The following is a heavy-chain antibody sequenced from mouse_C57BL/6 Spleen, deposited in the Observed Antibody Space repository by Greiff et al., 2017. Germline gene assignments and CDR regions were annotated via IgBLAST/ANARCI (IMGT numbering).Heavy chain of an antibody. CDR2: IYPGDGDT. Sequence: QVQLQQSGPELVKPGASVKISCKASGYAFSSSWMNWVKQRPGQGLEWIGRIYPGDGDTNYNGKFKGKATLTADKSSSTAYMQLSSLTSEDSAVYFCARDQTNWVFFDYWGQGTTLTVSS. D-gene: IGHD4-1*01. J-gene: IGHJ2*01. CDR1: GYAFSSSW. CDR3: ARDQTNWVFFDY. V-gene: IGHV1-82*01.